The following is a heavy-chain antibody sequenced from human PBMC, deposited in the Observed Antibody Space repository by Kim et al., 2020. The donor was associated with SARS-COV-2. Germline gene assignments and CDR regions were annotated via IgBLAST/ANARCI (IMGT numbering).Heavy chain of an antibody. Sequence: GGSLRLSCAASGFTFSSHWMTWVRQAPGKGLEWVAHIKPDGSEKYYVDSVKGRFTISRDNAKNSLYLQMNSLIAEDTAVYHCARTGLPYAFDIWGQGTMVTVSS. V-gene: IGHV3-7*01. CDR2: IKPDGSEK. CDR1: GFTFSSHW. J-gene: IGHJ3*02. D-gene: IGHD3-16*01. CDR3: ARTGLPYAFDI.